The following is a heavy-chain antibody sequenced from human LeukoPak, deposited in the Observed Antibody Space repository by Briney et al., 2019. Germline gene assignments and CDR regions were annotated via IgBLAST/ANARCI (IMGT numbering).Heavy chain of an antibody. CDR2: IWYDGSNK. J-gene: IGHJ5*02. Sequence: GGSLRLSCAASGFTFSSYGMHWVRQAPGKGLEWVAVIWYDGSNKYYADSVKGRFTISRDNSKNTLYLQMNSLRAEDTAVYYCAREFFLTGYYFWFDPWGQGTLVTASS. CDR3: AREFFLTGYYFWFDP. CDR1: GFTFSSYG. D-gene: IGHD3-9*01. V-gene: IGHV3-33*01.